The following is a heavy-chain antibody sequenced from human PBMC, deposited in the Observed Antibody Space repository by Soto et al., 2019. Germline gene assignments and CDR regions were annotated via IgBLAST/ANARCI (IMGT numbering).Heavy chain of an antibody. Sequence: PSETLSLTCSVAGASITYYYWAWIRQPPGKGLQWIGHIFHNGDTKCNPSLKSRVTLSVDTSKSQFSLKLTSVTAADTAVYFCARGEYRSGWSPRYFDYWGQGTLVTVSS. V-gene: IGHV4-59*01. D-gene: IGHD6-19*01. CDR3: ARGEYRSGWSPRYFDY. J-gene: IGHJ4*02. CDR1: GASITYYY. CDR2: IFHNGDT.